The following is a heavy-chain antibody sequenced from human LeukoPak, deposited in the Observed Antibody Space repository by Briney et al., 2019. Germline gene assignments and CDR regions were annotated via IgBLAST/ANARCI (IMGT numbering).Heavy chain of an antibody. CDR2: IYSSGST. CDR3: ARHVGIHLWSLYFDY. J-gene: IGHJ4*02. Sequence: PSETLSLTCIVSGGSISSYYWSWIRQPPGKGLEWIGYIYSSGSTDYNPSLKSRATISLDTSNHQFSLKLTSVTAADTPVYYCARHVGIHLWSLYFDYWGQGSLVTVSS. V-gene: IGHV4-59*08. D-gene: IGHD5-18*01. CDR1: GGSISSYY.